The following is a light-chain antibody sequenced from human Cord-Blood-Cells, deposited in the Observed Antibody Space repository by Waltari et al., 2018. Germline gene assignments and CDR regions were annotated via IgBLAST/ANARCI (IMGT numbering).Light chain of an antibody. V-gene: IGLV2-14*01. Sequence: QSALTPPASVSGSPGQSIPISCPGTRSDVGGYNYVSWYQQHPGKAPKLMIYDVSNRPSGVSNRFSGSKSGNTASLTISGLQAEDEADYYCSSYTSSSTVVFGGGTKLTVL. CDR2: DVS. J-gene: IGLJ2*01. CDR1: RSDVGGYNY. CDR3: SSYTSSSTVV.